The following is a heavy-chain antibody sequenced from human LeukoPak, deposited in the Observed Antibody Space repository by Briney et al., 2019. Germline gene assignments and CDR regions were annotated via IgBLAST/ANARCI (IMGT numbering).Heavy chain of an antibody. CDR2: IKHSGST. D-gene: IGHD5-18*01. CDR1: GGSFSGYY. Sequence: SETLSLTCAVYGGSFSGYYWSWIRQPPGKGLEWIGEIKHSGSTNYNPSLKSRVTISVDTSKNQFSLKLSSVTAADTAVYYCARGRDTAMLGHWGQGTLVTVSS. J-gene: IGHJ1*01. V-gene: IGHV4-34*01. CDR3: ARGRDTAMLGH.